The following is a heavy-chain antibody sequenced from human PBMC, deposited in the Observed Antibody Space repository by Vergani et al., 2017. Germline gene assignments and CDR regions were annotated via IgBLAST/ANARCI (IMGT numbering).Heavy chain of an antibody. Sequence: QVQLQESGPGLVKPSETLSLTCTVSGGSISSYYWSWIRQPAGKGLEWIGYILYTGSTNYNPSLKSRVTISVDTSKNQFSLKLSSVIAADTAVYYCARSHSTSWFPTNWFDPWGQGTLVTVSS. CDR1: GGSISSYY. V-gene: IGHV4-59*01. CDR3: ARSHSTSWFPTNWFDP. J-gene: IGHJ5*02. CDR2: ILYTGST. D-gene: IGHD6-13*01.